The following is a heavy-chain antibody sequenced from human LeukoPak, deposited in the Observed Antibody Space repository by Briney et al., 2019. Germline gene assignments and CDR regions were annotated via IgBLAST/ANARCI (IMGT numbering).Heavy chain of an antibody. CDR1: GYRFASYW. Sequence: GESLKISCKGSGYRFASYWISWVRQMPGKGLEWMGRIDPSDSHTNYSPSFQGQVTISADKSISTAYLQWSTLKASDTAMYYCAIAAAGSNWFDPWGQGTLVTVSS. V-gene: IGHV5-10-1*04. D-gene: IGHD6-13*01. CDR3: AIAAAGSNWFDP. J-gene: IGHJ5*02. CDR2: IDPSDSHT.